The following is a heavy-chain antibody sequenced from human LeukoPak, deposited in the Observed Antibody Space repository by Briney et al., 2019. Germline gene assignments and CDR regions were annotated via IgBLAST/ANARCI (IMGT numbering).Heavy chain of an antibody. CDR2: IYSGGNT. CDR1: DGSINSDTYY. V-gene: IGHV4-39*07. Sequence: SGPTLVKPSETLSLTCSVSDGSINSDTYYWGWIRQPPGKGLEWIASIYSGGNTFYNPSLKSRVTTSIDTSKKQFSLKLTSVTAADTAVYYCTGAIQWLAHEFWGRGTLVTVSS. D-gene: IGHD6-19*01. J-gene: IGHJ4*01. CDR3: TGAIQWLAHEF.